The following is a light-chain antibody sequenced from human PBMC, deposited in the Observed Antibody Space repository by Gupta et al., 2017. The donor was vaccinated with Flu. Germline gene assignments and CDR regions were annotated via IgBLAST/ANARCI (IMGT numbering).Light chain of an antibody. CDR2: GAS. V-gene: IGKV3-20*01. CDR3: QQYGISSYT. J-gene: IGKJ2*01. Sequence: MATHSYGSSRHVDTNLLTCYQHKPDQAPRLLIYGASSRATGIPERFSGSGSGTDFTLTIRRLEPEDFALYYCQQYGISSYTFGQGTKLEIK. CDR1: RHVDTNL.